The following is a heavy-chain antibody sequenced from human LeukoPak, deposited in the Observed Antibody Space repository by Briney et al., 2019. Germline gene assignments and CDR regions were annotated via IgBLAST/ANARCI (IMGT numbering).Heavy chain of an antibody. J-gene: IGHJ6*03. D-gene: IGHD3-22*01. Sequence: GGSLRLSCAASGFSFSDYGMHWVRQAPGQGMGWVAFIRYDGSNKYYADSVKGRFTISRDNSENTLYLQMNSPRAEDTAVYYCAKRVVITTTDYYYYYMDVWGKGTTVTVSS. CDR3: AKRVVITTTDYYYYYMDV. CDR2: IRYDGSNK. CDR1: GFSFSDYG. V-gene: IGHV3-30*02.